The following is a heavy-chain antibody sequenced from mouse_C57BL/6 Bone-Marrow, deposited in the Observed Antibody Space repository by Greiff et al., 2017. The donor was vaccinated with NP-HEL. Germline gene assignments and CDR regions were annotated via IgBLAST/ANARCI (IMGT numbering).Heavy chain of an antibody. J-gene: IGHJ4*01. Sequence: VKVVESGAELVRPGTSVKMSCKASGYTFTNYWIGWAKQRPGHGLEWIGDIYPGGGYTNYNEKFKGKATLTADKSSSTAYMQFSSLTSEDSAIYYCARGGPYAMDYWGQGTSVTVSS. CDR3: ARGGPYAMDY. CDR1: GYTFTNYW. V-gene: IGHV1-63*01. CDR2: IYPGGGYT. D-gene: IGHD3-3*01.